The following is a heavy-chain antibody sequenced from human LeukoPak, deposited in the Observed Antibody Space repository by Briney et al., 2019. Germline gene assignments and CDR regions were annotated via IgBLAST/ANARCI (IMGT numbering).Heavy chain of an antibody. J-gene: IGHJ4*02. CDR3: ARGRRGSSWYRWDY. V-gene: IGHV3-21*01. D-gene: IGHD6-13*01. CDR1: GFTFSSYS. Sequence: PGGSLRLSCAGSGFTFSSYSMNWVRQAPGKGLEWVSSITSSSSYIYYAGSVKGRFTISRDNAKKSVYLQMNSLRAEDTAVYYCARGRRGSSWYRWDYWGQGTLVTVSS. CDR2: ITSSSSYI.